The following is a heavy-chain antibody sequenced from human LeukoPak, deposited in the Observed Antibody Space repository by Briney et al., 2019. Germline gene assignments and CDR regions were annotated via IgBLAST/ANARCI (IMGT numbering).Heavy chain of an antibody. Sequence: GGSLRLSCAASGFTFSSYGMHWVRQAPGKGLEWVAVISYDGSNKYYADSVKGRFTISRDNSKNTLYLQMNSLRAEDTAVYYCARDLDEMITWPLLDLWGRGTLVTVSS. CDR1: GFTFSSYG. V-gene: IGHV3-30*03. CDR3: ARDLDEMITWPLLDL. D-gene: IGHD3-16*01. J-gene: IGHJ2*01. CDR2: ISYDGSNK.